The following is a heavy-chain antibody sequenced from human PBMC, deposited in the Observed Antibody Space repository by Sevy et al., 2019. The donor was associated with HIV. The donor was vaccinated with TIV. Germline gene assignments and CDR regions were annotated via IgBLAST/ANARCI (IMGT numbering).Heavy chain of an antibody. D-gene: IGHD6-25*01. CDR1: GFTFSSYW. CDR3: ARVSSSELMDV. CDR2: IKQDGSEK. Sequence: GGSLRLSCAASGFTFSSYWMSWVHQAPGKGLEWVANIKQDGSEKYYVDSVKGRFTISRDNAKNSLYLQINSLRAEDTAVYYCARVSSSELMDVWGQGTTVTVSS. J-gene: IGHJ6*02. V-gene: IGHV3-7*01.